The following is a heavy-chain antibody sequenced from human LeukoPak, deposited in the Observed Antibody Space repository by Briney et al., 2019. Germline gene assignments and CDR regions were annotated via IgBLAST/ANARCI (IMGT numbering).Heavy chain of an antibody. Sequence: GGSLRLSCAASGFTFDDYGMSWVRQAPGKGLEWVSGINWNGGSTGYADSVKGRFTISRDNAKNSLYLQMNSLRAEDTASYYCATHSYDFWTDYYPNWGQGTLVTVSS. CDR2: INWNGGST. J-gene: IGHJ4*02. D-gene: IGHD3-3*01. CDR3: ATHSYDFWTDYYPN. V-gene: IGHV3-20*04. CDR1: GFTFDDYG.